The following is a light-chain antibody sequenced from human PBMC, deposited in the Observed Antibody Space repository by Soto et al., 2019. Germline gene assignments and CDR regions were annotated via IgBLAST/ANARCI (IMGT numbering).Light chain of an antibody. CDR2: RNN. Sequence: QSVLTQPPSASGTPGQRVTISCSGSSSNIGSYYVYWYQQLPGTAPKLLIYRNNQRPSGVPDRFSGSKSGTSASLAISGLRSEDENDYNCAAWDDSLSGLGVFGGGTKLTVL. V-gene: IGLV1-47*01. J-gene: IGLJ3*02. CDR1: SSNIGSYY. CDR3: AAWDDSLSGLGV.